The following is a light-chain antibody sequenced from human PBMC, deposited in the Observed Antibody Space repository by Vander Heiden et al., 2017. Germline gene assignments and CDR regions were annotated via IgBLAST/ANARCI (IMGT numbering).Light chain of an antibody. Sequence: EIVMTQSPATLSVSPGERATLSCRASQSVSSNLAWYQQKPGQAPRLLIYGASTRATGIPARFSASAYGLEFTLTISSLQSEDFAVYYCQQDNNWPPWTFGQGTKVEIK. CDR2: GAS. V-gene: IGKV3-15*01. CDR1: QSVSSN. CDR3: QQDNNWPPWT. J-gene: IGKJ1*01.